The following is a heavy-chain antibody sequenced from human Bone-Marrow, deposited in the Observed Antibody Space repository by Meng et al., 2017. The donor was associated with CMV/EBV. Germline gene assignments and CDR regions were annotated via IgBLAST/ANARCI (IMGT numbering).Heavy chain of an antibody. V-gene: IGHV1-18*01. CDR3: ARGGIAARRYYYYYGMDV. CDR2: ISAYNGNT. Sequence: ASVKVSCKASGYTFTSYGISWVRQAPGQGLEWMGWISAYNGNTNYAQKLQGRVTMTTDTSTSTAYMELSSLRSEDTAVYYCARGGIAARRYYYYYGMDVWGQGTTVTVSS. J-gene: IGHJ6*02. CDR1: GYTFTSYG. D-gene: IGHD6-6*01.